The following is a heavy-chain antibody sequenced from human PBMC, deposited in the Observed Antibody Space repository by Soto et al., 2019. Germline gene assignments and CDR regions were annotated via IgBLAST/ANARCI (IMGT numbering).Heavy chain of an antibody. CDR3: ARDVIVATTERGYYYYGMDV. CDR2: INTNTGNP. D-gene: IGHD5-12*01. CDR1: GYTFTRYA. J-gene: IGHJ6*02. V-gene: IGHV7-4-1*01. Sequence: ASVKVSCKASGYTFTRYAMNWVRQAPGRGLEWMGWINTNTGNPTYAQGFTGRFVFSLDTSVSTAYLQVCSLKAEDTAVYYCARDVIVATTERGYYYYGMDVWGQGTTVTVSS.